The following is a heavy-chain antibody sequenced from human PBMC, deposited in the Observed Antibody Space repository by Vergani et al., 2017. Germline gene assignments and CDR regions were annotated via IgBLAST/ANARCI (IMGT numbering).Heavy chain of an antibody. CDR2: IKQDGSEK. CDR1: GFTFSSYW. CDR3: ARDFGTLAIFGVVQTNFDY. J-gene: IGHJ4*02. D-gene: IGHD3-3*01. V-gene: IGHV3-7*01. Sequence: EVQLVESGGGLVQPGGSLRLSCAASGFTFSSYWMSWVRQAPGKGLEWVANIKQDGSEKYYVDPVKGRFTISRDNAKNALYLQMNSLRAEDTAVYYCARDFGTLAIFGVVQTNFDYWGQGTLVTVSS.